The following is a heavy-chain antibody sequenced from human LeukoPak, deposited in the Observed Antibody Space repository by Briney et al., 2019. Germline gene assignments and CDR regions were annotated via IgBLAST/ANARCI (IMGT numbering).Heavy chain of an antibody. CDR2: ISYDGSNK. D-gene: IGHD2-15*01. CDR3: AKPRDIDSWAFDV. Sequence: SGGSLRLSCAASGFTFSSYGMHWVRQAPGKGLEWVAVISYDGSNKYYADSVKGRFTISRDNSKNTLNLQMNSLRTEDTAVFYCAKPRDIDSWAFDVWGQGTMVTVSS. CDR1: GFTFSSYG. V-gene: IGHV3-30*18. J-gene: IGHJ3*01.